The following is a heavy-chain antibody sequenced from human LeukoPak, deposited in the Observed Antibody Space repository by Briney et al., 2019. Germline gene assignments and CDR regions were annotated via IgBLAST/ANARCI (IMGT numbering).Heavy chain of an antibody. Sequence: ASVKVSCKASGYTFTSYAMNWVRQAPGQGLEWMGWINPNSGGTNYAQKFQGRVTMTRDTSISTAYMELSRLRSDDTAVYYCARVSLSYSRGWGGGVDYWGQGTLVTVSS. J-gene: IGHJ4*02. CDR2: INPNSGGT. CDR3: ARVSLSYSRGWGGGVDY. D-gene: IGHD6-19*01. V-gene: IGHV1-2*02. CDR1: GYTFTSYA.